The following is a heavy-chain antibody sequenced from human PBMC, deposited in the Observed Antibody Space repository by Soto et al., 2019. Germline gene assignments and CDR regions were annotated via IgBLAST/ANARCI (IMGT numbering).Heavy chain of an antibody. CDR3: ASNYDSSPNHV. J-gene: IGHJ6*02. V-gene: IGHV4-59*01. Sequence: SETLSLTCTVSGVSIVSYYWGWVRQPPGKGLEWLGHIDYSGNTKYNPSLKSRVTMSVDRSENQVSLKLSSVTAADTAVYYCASNYDSSPNHVWGQGTTVTVS. CDR1: GVSIVSYY. D-gene: IGHD3-22*01. CDR2: IDYSGNT.